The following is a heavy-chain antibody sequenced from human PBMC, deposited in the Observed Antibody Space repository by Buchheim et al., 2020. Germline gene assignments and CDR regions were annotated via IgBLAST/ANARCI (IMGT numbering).Heavy chain of an antibody. CDR1: GFTFHDHW. CDR2: VKSTSAGGTI. Sequence: EVYLVESGGGLVKHGGSLTLSCATSGFTFHDHWMSWIRQAPGKGLEWIARVKSTSAGGTIDYVTSVKGRFVISRDDSKNMLYLQMNSLKNEDTAVYYCTTEPRYWGQGTL. CDR3: TTEPRY. D-gene: IGHD3-9*01. J-gene: IGHJ4*02. V-gene: IGHV3-15*01.